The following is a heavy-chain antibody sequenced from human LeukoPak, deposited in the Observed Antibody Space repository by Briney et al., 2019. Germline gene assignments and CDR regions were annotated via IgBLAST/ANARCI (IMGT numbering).Heavy chain of an antibody. D-gene: IGHD6-19*01. Sequence: GGSLRLSCATSGFSFGTYWMSWVRQAPGKGLEWVANIKQDGSEKYYVDSVKGRFTISRDSTKNSLYLQMNSLRAEDTALYYCARHPGGYSSGHYNDYWGQGTLVTVSS. CDR2: IKQDGSEK. CDR3: ARHPGGYSSGHYNDY. CDR1: GFSFGTYW. J-gene: IGHJ4*02. V-gene: IGHV3-7*01.